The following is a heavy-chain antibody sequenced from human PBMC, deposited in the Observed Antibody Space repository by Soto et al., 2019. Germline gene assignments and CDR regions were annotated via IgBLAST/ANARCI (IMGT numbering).Heavy chain of an antibody. CDR2: VHVSGGT. CDR3: ARDRYGWYPGFDLDV. D-gene: IGHD6-19*01. V-gene: IGHV4-4*07. Sequence: TSETLSLTCSVSGESISNFYWSWIRQPAGKGLEWIGHVHVSGGTNYNAPLQSRVTMSLDTSSNHVSLQLGSLTAADTAVYYCARDRYGWYPGFDLDVWGPGTTVTVSS. CDR1: GESISNFY. J-gene: IGHJ6*02.